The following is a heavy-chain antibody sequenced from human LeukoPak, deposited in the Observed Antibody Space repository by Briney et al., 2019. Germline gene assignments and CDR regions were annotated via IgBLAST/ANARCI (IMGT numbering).Heavy chain of an antibody. CDR1: GFTFSSYG. J-gene: IGHJ4*02. Sequence: GRSLRLSCAASGFTFSSYGMHWVRQAPGKGLEWVAVIWYDGSNKYYADSVKGRFTISRDNSKNTLYLQMNSLRAEDTAVYYCARESATTRTGWYFDYWGQGTPVTVSS. V-gene: IGHV3-33*01. CDR2: IWYDGSNK. CDR3: ARESATTRTGWYFDY. D-gene: IGHD6-25*01.